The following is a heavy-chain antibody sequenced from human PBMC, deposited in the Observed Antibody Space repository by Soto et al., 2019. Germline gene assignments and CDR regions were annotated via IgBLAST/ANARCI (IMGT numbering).Heavy chain of an antibody. CDR3: AKGFCSSAKCYTYSYMDV. D-gene: IGHD2-2*01. CDR1: GFSFDEYA. CDR2: VSWTSCTV. V-gene: IGHV3-9*01. Sequence: EVQLVESGGTLVQPGRSLRLSCAASGFSFDEYAMHWVRQVPGKGLEWVSGVSWTSCTVGYGDSVKGRFTISRDNDKTSLYLQMNSLRADDTAMSYCAKGFCSSAKCYTYSYMDVWGKGTAVTVSS. J-gene: IGHJ6*03.